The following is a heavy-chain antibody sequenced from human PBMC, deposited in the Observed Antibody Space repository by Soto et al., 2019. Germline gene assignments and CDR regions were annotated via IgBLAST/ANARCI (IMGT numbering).Heavy chain of an antibody. CDR2: ISYDGSNK. V-gene: IGHV3-30*18. J-gene: IGHJ4*02. D-gene: IGHD3-3*02. Sequence: GGSLRLSCAASGFTFSSYGMHWVRQAPGKGLEWVAVISYDGSNKYYADSVKGRFTISRDNSKNTLYRQMNSLRAEDTAVYYCAKDLAVLGVKGRMPNPYWGQGTLVTVSS. CDR1: GFTFSSYG. CDR3: AKDLAVLGVKGRMPNPY.